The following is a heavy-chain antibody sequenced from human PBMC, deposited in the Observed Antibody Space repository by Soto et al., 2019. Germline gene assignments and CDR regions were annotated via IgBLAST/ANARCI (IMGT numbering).Heavy chain of an antibody. D-gene: IGHD4-4*01. V-gene: IGHV1-69*12. CDR3: ARLRASNYEAYQH. J-gene: IGHJ1*01. CDR1: GGTFSTYP. CDR2: IKPMFGTA. Sequence: QVQLVQSGAEVKKPGSSVKVSCKASGGTFSTYPISWVRQAPGQGLEWMGGIKPMFGTANYAQKLQGRVTITADESTTTAYMKLSSLRSDDTAVYYCARLRASNYEAYQHRGQGTLVTVSS.